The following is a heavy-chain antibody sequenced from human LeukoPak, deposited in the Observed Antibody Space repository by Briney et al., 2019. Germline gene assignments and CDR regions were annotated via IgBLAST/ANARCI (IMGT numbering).Heavy chain of an antibody. D-gene: IGHD3-10*01. Sequence: PGRSLRLSCAASGFTFSSYAMHWVRQAPGKGLEWVAVISYDGSNKYYADSVKGRFTIPRDNSKNTLYLQMNSLRAEDTAVYYCARDSMVRGVIFYFDYWGQGTLVTVSS. J-gene: IGHJ4*02. CDR3: ARDSMVRGVIFYFDY. CDR2: ISYDGSNK. V-gene: IGHV3-30*04. CDR1: GFTFSSYA.